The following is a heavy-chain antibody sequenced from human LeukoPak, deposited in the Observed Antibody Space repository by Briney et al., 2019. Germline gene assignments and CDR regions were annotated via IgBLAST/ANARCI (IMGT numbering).Heavy chain of an antibody. V-gene: IGHV4-34*01. CDR2: INHSGST. D-gene: IGHD3-16*01. Sequence: SETLSLTCAVYGGSFSGYYWSWIRQPPGKGLEWIGEINHSGSTNYNSSLKSRVTISVDTSKNQFSLKLNSVIAADTAVYYCARGILGFDPWGQGTLVTVSS. J-gene: IGHJ5*02. CDR3: ARGILGFDP. CDR1: GGSFSGYY.